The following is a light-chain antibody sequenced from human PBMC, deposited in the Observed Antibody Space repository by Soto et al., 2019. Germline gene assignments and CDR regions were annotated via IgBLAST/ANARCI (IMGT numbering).Light chain of an antibody. V-gene: IGLV2-23*02. CDR3: WSYAGSFTYV. Sequence: QSALTQRASVSGSPGQSITISCTGSSSDVGSYTLVSWYQQHPGKVPKLMIYEVSKRPSGVSVRFSGSRSGNTASLTISGLQAEDEADYFCWSYAGSFTYVFGTGTKLTVL. J-gene: IGLJ1*01. CDR1: SSDVGSYTL. CDR2: EVS.